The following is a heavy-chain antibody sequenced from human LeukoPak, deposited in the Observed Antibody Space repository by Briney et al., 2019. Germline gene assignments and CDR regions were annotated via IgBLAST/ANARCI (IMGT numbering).Heavy chain of an antibody. J-gene: IGHJ4*02. D-gene: IGHD6-13*01. CDR1: GGSFSGYY. V-gene: IGHV4-34*01. CDR2: INHSRST. Sequence: SETLSLTCAVYGGSFSGYYWSWIRQPPGKGLEWIGEINHSRSTNYNPSLKSRVTISVDTSKNQFSLKLSSVTAADTAVYYCARVIAAAGVPYYFDYWGQGTLVTVSS. CDR3: ARVIAAAGVPYYFDY.